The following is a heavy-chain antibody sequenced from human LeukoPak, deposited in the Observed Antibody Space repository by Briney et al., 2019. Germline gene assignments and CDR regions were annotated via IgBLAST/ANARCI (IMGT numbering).Heavy chain of an antibody. J-gene: IGHJ5*02. CDR1: GSSINDHW. Sequence: ETLCLTCTASGSSINDHWWSWIRQPPGKGLEWIDFIYFKCIILLQPCFKIRATLSVVTFNIQFSLSLTSVTAADTAVYYCAGLHFASEEEFDAWGQGTLFTVSS. V-gene: IGHV4-59*08. CDR2: IYFKCII. CDR3: AGLHFASEEEFDA.